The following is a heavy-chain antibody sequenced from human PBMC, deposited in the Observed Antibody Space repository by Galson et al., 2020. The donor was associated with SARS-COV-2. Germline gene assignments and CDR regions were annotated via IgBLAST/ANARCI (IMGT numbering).Heavy chain of an antibody. V-gene: IGHV4-31*03. J-gene: IGHJ4*02. Sequence: SETLSLTCTVSGGSISSGGYYWSWIRQHPGRGLEWLGYIYYSGSTYYNPTLKSRVTISVDTSKNQFSLKLSSVTAADTAVYYCARVKGRITMIVVADYFDYWGQGTLVTVSS. CDR2: IYYSGST. D-gene: IGHD3-22*01. CDR1: GGSISSGGYY. CDR3: ARVKGRITMIVVADYFDY.